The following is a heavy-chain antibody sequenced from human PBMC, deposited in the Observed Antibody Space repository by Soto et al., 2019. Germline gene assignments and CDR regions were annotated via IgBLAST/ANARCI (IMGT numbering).Heavy chain of an antibody. D-gene: IGHD4-17*01. V-gene: IGHV3-66*01. CDR3: ARTTVTTDY. Sequence: EVQLVESGGGLVQPGGSLRLSCAASGFTVSSNYMSWVRQAPGKGLEWVSVIYSGGSTYYADSVKGRFTISGDNSKNTLYLKTNSLRAEDTAVYYCARTTVTTDYWGQGTLVTVSS. J-gene: IGHJ4*02. CDR2: IYSGGST. CDR1: GFTVSSNY.